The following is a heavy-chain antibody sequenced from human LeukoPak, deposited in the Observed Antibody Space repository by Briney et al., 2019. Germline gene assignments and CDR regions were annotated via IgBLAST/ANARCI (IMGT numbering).Heavy chain of an antibody. CDR1: GFTFSSYA. CDR3: AKDMITFGGVIVGTFDY. Sequence: PGGSLRLSCAASGFTFSSYAMSWVRQAPGKGLEWVSAISGSGGSTYYADSVKGRFTISRDNSKNTLYLQMNSLRADDTAVYYCAKDMITFGGVIVGTFDYWGQGTLVTVSS. V-gene: IGHV3-23*01. D-gene: IGHD3-16*02. CDR2: ISGSGGST. J-gene: IGHJ4*02.